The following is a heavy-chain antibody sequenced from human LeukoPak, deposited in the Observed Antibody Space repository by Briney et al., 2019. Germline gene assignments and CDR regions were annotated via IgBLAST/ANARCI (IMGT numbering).Heavy chain of an antibody. CDR3: ARELGLAVAAPFDY. Sequence: PGRSLRLSCAASGFTFSSYAMHWVRQAPGKGLERVSVIPYDGSNKYYADSVKGRFTISRDNSKNTLYLQMNSLRAEDTAVYYCARELGLAVAAPFDYWGQGTLVTVSS. J-gene: IGHJ4*02. CDR1: GFTFSSYA. D-gene: IGHD6-19*01. V-gene: IGHV3-30-3*01. CDR2: IPYDGSNK.